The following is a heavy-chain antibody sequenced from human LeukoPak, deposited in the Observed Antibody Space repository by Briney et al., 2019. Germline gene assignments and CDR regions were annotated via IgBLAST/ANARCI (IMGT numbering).Heavy chain of an antibody. CDR2: INPNSGGT. V-gene: IGHV1-2*02. J-gene: IGHJ6*03. CDR1: GYTFTGYY. Sequence: GASVKVSCKASGYTFTGYYMHWVRQAPGQGLEWMGWINPNSGGTNYAQKFQGRVTMTRDTSISTAYMELSRLRSDDTAVYYCARAWGYDSYYYYYMDVWGKGTTVTVSS. D-gene: IGHD5-12*01. CDR3: ARAWGYDSYYYYYMDV.